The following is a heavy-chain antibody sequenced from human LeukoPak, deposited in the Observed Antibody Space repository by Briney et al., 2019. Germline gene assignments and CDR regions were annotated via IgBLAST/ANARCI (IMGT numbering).Heavy chain of an antibody. CDR2: IGGTAGGT. D-gene: IGHD2/OR15-2a*01. CDR1: GFTFSSYG. V-gene: IGHV3-23*01. Sequence: GGSLRLSCAASGFTFSSYGMAWVRQAPGKGLEWVSAIGGTAGGTYYADSVKGRFTISRDNSKNTLSLQMNSLSAEDTAVYYCARSNYDSTTFYYHLDLWGQGTLVTVSS. CDR3: ARSNYDSTTFYYHLDL. J-gene: IGHJ5*02.